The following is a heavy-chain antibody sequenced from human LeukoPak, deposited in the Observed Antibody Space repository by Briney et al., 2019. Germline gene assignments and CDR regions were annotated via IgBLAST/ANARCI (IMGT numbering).Heavy chain of an antibody. CDR2: ISAYNGNT. J-gene: IGHJ4*02. V-gene: IGHV1-18*04. CDR1: GYTFTSYG. Sequence: GASVKVSCKASGYTFTSYGISWVRQAPGQGLEWMGWISAYNGNTNYEQKLQGRVTMTTDTSTSTAYMELRSLRSDDTAVYYCARDQRYYGSGSYSLGTSGYWGQGTLVTVSS. D-gene: IGHD3-10*01. CDR3: ARDQRYYGSGSYSLGTSGY.